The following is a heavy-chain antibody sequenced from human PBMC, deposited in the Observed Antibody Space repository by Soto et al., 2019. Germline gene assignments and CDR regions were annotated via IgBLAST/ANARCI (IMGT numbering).Heavy chain of an antibody. CDR2: IYYSGST. Sequence: SETLSLTCTVSGGSISSSSYYWGWIRQPPGKGLEWIGSIYYSGSTYYNPSLKSRVTISVDTSKNQFSLKLSSVIAADTAVYYCARLNDSSGYYWFDPWGQGTLVTVSS. D-gene: IGHD3-22*01. CDR3: ARLNDSSGYYWFDP. V-gene: IGHV4-39*01. J-gene: IGHJ5*02. CDR1: GGSISSSSYY.